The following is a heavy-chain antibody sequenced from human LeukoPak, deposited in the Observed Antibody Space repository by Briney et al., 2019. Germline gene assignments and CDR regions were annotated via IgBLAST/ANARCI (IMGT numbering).Heavy chain of an antibody. CDR2: IYYSGST. CDR3: ARAGDGYNFVYY. D-gene: IGHD5-24*01. J-gene: IGHJ4*02. Sequence: SETLSLTCTVSGGSISSGDYYWSGIRQPPGKGLEWIGYIYYSGSTYYNPSLKSRVTISVDTSKNQFSLKLSSVTAADTAVYYCARAGDGYNFVYYWGQGTLVTVSS. V-gene: IGHV4-30-4*01. CDR1: GGSISSGDYY.